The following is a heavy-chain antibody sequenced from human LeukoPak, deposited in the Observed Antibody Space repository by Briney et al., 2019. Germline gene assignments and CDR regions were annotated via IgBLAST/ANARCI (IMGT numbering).Heavy chain of an antibody. CDR2: IYDTGAT. V-gene: IGHV4-59*01. CDR3: ARGPLQRFEIFDN. J-gene: IGHJ4*02. Sequence: SETLSLTCTVSGGSISSTYWNWIRQRPGKGLEWIGYIYDTGATDYNPSLKSRVTISSDTSKNQFSLNLSSVTAADTAVYYCARGPLQRFEIFDNWGQGTRVTVSS. D-gene: IGHD6-25*01. CDR1: GGSISSTY.